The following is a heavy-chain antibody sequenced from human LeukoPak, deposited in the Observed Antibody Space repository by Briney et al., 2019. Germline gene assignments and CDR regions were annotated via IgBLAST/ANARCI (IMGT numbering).Heavy chain of an antibody. J-gene: IGHJ4*02. CDR1: GGTFSSYA. Sequence: SVKVSCKASGGTFSSYAISWVRQAPGPGLEWLGGIIPIFGTANYAQKFQGRVTITTDESTSTAYMELSSLRSEDTAVYYCARTYDSSGYYFDYWGQGTLVTVSS. D-gene: IGHD3-22*01. V-gene: IGHV1-69*05. CDR3: ARTYDSSGYYFDY. CDR2: IIPIFGTA.